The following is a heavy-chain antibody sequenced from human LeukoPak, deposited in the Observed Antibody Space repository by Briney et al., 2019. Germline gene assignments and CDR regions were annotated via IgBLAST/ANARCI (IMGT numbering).Heavy chain of an antibody. CDR3: ARERLGAFDI. CDR2: IWYDGSNK. J-gene: IGHJ3*02. V-gene: IGHV3-33*01. CDR1: GFTFSSYG. D-gene: IGHD2-21*01. Sequence: GRSLRLSRAASGFTFSSYGMHWVRQAPGKGLEWVAVIWYDGSNKYYADSVKGRFTISRDNSKNTLYLQMNSLRAEDTAVYYCARERLGAFDIWGQGTMVTVSS.